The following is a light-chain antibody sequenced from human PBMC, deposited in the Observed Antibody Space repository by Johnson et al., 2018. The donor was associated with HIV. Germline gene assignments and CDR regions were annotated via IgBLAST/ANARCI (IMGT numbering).Light chain of an antibody. CDR1: SSNIGNNY. CDR3: GTWDSRLSASYV. Sequence: QAVLTQPPSVSAAPGQKVTISCSGSSSNIGNNYVSWYQQLPGTAPKLLIYDNNKRPSGIPDRFSGSKYGTSATLDITGLQTGGEADYYCGTWDSRLSASYVFGTGTKVTVL. V-gene: IGLV1-51*01. CDR2: DNN. J-gene: IGLJ1*01.